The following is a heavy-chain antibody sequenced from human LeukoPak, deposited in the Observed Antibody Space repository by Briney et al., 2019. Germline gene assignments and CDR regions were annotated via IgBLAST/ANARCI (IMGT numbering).Heavy chain of an antibody. D-gene: IGHD6-19*01. Sequence: GGSLRLSCAASGFTFDDYAMHWVRQAPGKGLEWVSGISWNSGSIGYADSVKGRFTISRDNAKNSLYLQMNSLRAEDTALYYCAKDKRVGSGWYYFDYWGQGTLVTVSS. V-gene: IGHV3-9*01. CDR1: GFTFDDYA. J-gene: IGHJ4*02. CDR2: ISWNSGSI. CDR3: AKDKRVGSGWYYFDY.